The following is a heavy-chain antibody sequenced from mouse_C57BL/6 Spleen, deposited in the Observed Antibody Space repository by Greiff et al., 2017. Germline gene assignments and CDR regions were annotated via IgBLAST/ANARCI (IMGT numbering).Heavy chain of an antibody. CDR3: ASGDGNYGFDY. J-gene: IGHJ2*01. CDR2: IYPGAGDT. CDR1: GYAFSSSW. Sequence: QVQLQQSGPELVKPGASVKLSCKASGYAFSSSWMHWVKQRPGQGLEWIGRIYPGAGDTNYTGKFKGKATLTADKSSSTAYMQLSRLNSEDSAVDCFASGDGNYGFDYWGQGTTLTVSS. V-gene: IGHV1-82*01. D-gene: IGHD2-1*01.